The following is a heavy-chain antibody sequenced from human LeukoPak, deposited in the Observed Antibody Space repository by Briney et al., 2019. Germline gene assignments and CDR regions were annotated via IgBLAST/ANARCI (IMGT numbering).Heavy chain of an antibody. D-gene: IGHD1-26*01. CDR1: GGSISSYY. Sequence: PETLSLTCTVSGGSISSYYWSWIRQPPGKGMEWIGYIYYSGSTNYNPSLKSRVTISVDTSKNQFSLKLSSVTAADTAVYYCARSRGSYYVAFDIWGQGTMVTVSS. J-gene: IGHJ3*02. V-gene: IGHV4-59*01. CDR3: ARSRGSYYVAFDI. CDR2: IYYSGST.